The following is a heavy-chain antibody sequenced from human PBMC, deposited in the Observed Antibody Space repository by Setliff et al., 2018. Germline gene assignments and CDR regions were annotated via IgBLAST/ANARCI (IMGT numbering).Heavy chain of an antibody. J-gene: IGHJ3*02. CDR2: INQDGSGK. CDR1: GFTFSSFW. CDR3: ARPLHIMGTSTAYAFDI. V-gene: IGHV3-7*01. Sequence: GKSLRLSCAASGFTFSSFWMAWVRQSPGRGLEWVANINQDGSGKFYVDSVKGRFTISRDDARNSMYLQMDSLRVEDTAVYYCARPLHIMGTSTAYAFDIWGQGTMVTVS. D-gene: IGHD1-26*01.